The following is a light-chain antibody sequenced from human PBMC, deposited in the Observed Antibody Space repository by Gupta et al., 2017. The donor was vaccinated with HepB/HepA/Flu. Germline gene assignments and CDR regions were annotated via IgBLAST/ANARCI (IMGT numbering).Light chain of an antibody. CDR1: SSDIGNYNV. CDR3: CAYSATYTLLL. Sequence: SALTQPAPVSASPGQSVPLSCTGTSSDIGNYNVVSWYQQHPDQAPKLMIYEVNKRPPGVSNRFSGSKSGDTASLTITGLQAGDEATYYCCAYSATYTLLLFGGGTKLTVL. J-gene: IGLJ2*01. V-gene: IGLV2-23*02. CDR2: EVN.